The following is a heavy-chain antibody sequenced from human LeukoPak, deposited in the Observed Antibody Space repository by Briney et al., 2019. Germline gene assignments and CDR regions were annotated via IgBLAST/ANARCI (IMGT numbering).Heavy chain of an antibody. CDR3: ARVAMGYYGSGSYRWFDP. V-gene: IGHV4-31*03. Sequence: PSETLSLTCTVSGGSISSGGYYWSWLRQHRGKGLEWIGYIYYSGSTYYNPSLKSRVTISVDTSKNQFSLKLSSVTAADTAVYYCARVAMGYYGSGSYRWFDPWGQGTLVTVSS. CDR1: GGSISSGGYY. D-gene: IGHD3-10*01. J-gene: IGHJ5*02. CDR2: IYYSGST.